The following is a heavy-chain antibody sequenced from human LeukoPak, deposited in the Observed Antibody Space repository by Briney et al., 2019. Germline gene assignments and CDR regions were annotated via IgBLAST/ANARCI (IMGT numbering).Heavy chain of an antibody. CDR2: INTNGGST. J-gene: IGHJ4*02. CDR3: AKVAIFGVVITYFDY. Sequence: GGSLRLSCAASGFTFSNFAMSWVRQAPGKGLEWVSSINTNGGSTYYADSVKGRFTISRGNSKNTLYPQMNSLRAEDTAVYYCAKVAIFGVVITYFDYWGQGTLVTVSS. D-gene: IGHD3-3*01. CDR1: GFTFSNFA. V-gene: IGHV3-23*01.